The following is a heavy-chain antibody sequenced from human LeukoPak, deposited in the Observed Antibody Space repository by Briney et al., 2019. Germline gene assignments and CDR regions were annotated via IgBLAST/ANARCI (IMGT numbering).Heavy chain of an antibody. V-gene: IGHV3-53*01. CDR3: ARGKSYSSGWYPFDY. CDR1: GFTVSSNY. Sequence: GGSLRLSCEASGFTVSSNYMSWVRQAPGEGLEWVSVIYSGGSTYYADSVKGRFTISRDNSKNTLYLQMNSLRAEDTAVYYCARGKSYSSGWYPFDYWGQGTLVTVSS. J-gene: IGHJ4*02. D-gene: IGHD6-19*01. CDR2: IYSGGST.